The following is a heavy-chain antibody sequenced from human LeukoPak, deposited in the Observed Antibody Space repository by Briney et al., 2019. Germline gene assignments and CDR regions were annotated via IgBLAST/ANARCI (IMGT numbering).Heavy chain of an antibody. CDR2: INPSGGRT. J-gene: IGHJ4*01. D-gene: IGHD3-10*01. Sequence: ASVKVSCKASGFXFTSYYMYWVRQAPGQGLGWIGIINPSGGRTRYAQRLQGRVTMTRDTSTSTVYMELSSLRSEDTAVYYCARDVGITVVRGTFDYWGQGTLVTVSS. CDR3: ARDVGITVVRGTFDY. V-gene: IGHV1-46*01. CDR1: GFXFTSYY.